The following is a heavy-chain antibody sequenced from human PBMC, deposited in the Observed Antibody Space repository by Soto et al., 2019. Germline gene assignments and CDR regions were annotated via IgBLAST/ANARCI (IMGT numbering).Heavy chain of an antibody. J-gene: IGHJ4*02. D-gene: IGHD5-18*01. CDR2: IPNDGMNE. V-gene: IGHV3-30*04. CDR1: GFTFSNYA. CDR3: ARDGEPAYSYGGYLFDY. Sequence: QVQLVESGGGVVQPGRSLRLSCAASGFTFSNYAMQWVRQAPGKGLEWVAVIPNDGMNENYADSVKGRFTVSRDNSKNTMYLQMDRLRPEDTAVYYCARDGEPAYSYGGYLFDYWGQGTLVTVSS.